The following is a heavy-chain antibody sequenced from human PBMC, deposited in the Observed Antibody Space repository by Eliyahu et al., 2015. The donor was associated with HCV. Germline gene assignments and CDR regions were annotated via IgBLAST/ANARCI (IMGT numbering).Heavy chain of an antibody. V-gene: IGHV4-39*01. CDR3: ASSITYYYDSSGNFDY. Sequence: QLQLQESGPGLVKPSETLSLTCTVSGGSISSSSYYWGWIRQPPGKGLEWIGSIYYSGSTYYNPSLKSRVTISVDTSKNQFSLKLSSVTAADTAVYYCASSITYYYDSSGNFDYWGQGTLVTVSS. CDR2: IYYSGST. J-gene: IGHJ4*02. D-gene: IGHD3-22*01. CDR1: GGSISSSSYY.